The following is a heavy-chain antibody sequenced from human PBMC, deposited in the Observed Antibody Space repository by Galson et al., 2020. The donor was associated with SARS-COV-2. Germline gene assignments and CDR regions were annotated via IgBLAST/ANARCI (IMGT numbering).Heavy chain of an antibody. CDR1: GGSISSNSYY. Sequence: SETLSLTCTVSGGSISSNSYYWGWIRQPPGKGLEWIGSLYYSGSTYFNPSLKSRVTISVDTSKNQFSLKMSSVTAADTAVYYCARHEPLNLISAPDSGWFDPWGQGTLVTVSS. V-gene: IGHV4-39*01. CDR2: LYYSGST. J-gene: IGHJ5*02. CDR3: ARHEPLNLISAPDSGWFDP. D-gene: IGHD6-13*01.